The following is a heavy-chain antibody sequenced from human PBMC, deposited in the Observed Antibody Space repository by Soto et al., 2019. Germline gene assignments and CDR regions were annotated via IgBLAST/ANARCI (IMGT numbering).Heavy chain of an antibody. CDR3: ARGDGSGSFWFDP. CDR1: GGSFSGYY. Sequence: QVQLQQWGAGLLKPSETLSLTCAVYGGSFSGYYWSWIRQPPGKGLEWIGEINHSGSTNYNPSLKSRVTISVDKSKNQFSLKLSSVTAADTAVYYCARGDGSGSFWFDPWGQGTLVTVSS. D-gene: IGHD3-10*01. V-gene: IGHV4-34*01. J-gene: IGHJ5*02. CDR2: INHSGST.